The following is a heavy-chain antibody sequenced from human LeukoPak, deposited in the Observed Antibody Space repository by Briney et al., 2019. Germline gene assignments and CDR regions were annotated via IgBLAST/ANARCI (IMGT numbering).Heavy chain of an antibody. D-gene: IGHD3-3*01. CDR3: TWQTTFDFWRMDY. J-gene: IGHJ4*02. CDR1: GFTFSDYY. Sequence: PGGSLRLSCAASGFTFSDYYMSWVRQAPGKGLEWVGFIRSKTYGETTEYAASVKGRFTISRDDSKSIAYLQMNSLKTEDTAVYYCTWQTTFDFWRMDYWGLGTLVTVSS. V-gene: IGHV3-49*04. CDR2: IRSKTYGETT.